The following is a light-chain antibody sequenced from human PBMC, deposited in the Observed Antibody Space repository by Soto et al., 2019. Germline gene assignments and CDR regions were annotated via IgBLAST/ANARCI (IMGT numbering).Light chain of an antibody. CDR2: DAS. J-gene: IGKJ4*01. Sequence: DIQMTQSPSTLSSSVGDRVTITCRASQSISTGLAWYQQKPGKAPNLLIYDASTLESGVPSRFSGSGSATDFTLTISSLQPEDFATYYCQQVDSFPLTFGGGTKVDIK. CDR1: QSISTG. V-gene: IGKV1-5*01. CDR3: QQVDSFPLT.